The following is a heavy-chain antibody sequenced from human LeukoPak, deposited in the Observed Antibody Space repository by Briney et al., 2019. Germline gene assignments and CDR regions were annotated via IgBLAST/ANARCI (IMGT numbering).Heavy chain of an antibody. CDR2: INHSGST. Sequence: SETLSLTCAVYGGSFSGYYWSWIRQPPGKGLEWIGEINHSGSTNYNPSLKSRVTISVDTSKNQFSLKLSSVTAADTAVYYCARGAWELHYWGQGTLVTVSS. CDR1: GGSFSGYY. V-gene: IGHV4-34*01. D-gene: IGHD1-26*01. CDR3: ARGAWELHY. J-gene: IGHJ4*02.